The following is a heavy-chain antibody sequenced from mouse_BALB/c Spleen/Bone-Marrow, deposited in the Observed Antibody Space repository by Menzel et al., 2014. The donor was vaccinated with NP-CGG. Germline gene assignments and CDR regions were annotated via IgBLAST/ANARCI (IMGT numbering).Heavy chain of an antibody. D-gene: IGHD1-1*01. CDR2: IYPGDGDT. CDR1: GHAFSSYW. CDR3: AREDGSSPFAY. J-gene: IGHJ3*01. Sequence: VQGVESGAELVRPGSSVKISCKASGHAFSSYWMNWVKQRPGQGLEWIGQIYPGDGDTNYNGKFKGKATLTADKSSSTAYMQLSSLTSEDSAVYFCAREDGSSPFAYWGQGTLVTVSA. V-gene: IGHV1-80*01.